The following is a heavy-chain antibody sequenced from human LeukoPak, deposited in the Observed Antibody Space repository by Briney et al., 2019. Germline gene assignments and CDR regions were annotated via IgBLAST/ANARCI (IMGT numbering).Heavy chain of an antibody. CDR3: VREGNGLLSKHFDY. J-gene: IGHJ4*02. Sequence: GASVKVSCKSSGFTFTDYYIHWVRQAPGQGLEWMGYIGPHSRFTSYLQEFQGRVTMTRDTSMTTAYMELTGLTSDDTAVYYCVREGNGLLSKHFDYWGQGTLVTVSS. V-gene: IGHV1-2*02. CDR2: IGPHSRFT. D-gene: IGHD2/OR15-2a*01. CDR1: GFTFTDYY.